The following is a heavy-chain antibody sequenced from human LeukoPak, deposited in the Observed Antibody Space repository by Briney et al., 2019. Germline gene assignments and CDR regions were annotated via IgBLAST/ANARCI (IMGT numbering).Heavy chain of an antibody. CDR3: ARVPGLAAAGITPYYYYGMDV. J-gene: IGHJ6*02. CDR1: GFTFSSYW. Sequence: GGSLRLSCAASGFTFSSYWMHWVRQAPGKGLVWVSRINSDGSSTSYADSVKGRFTISRDNAKNTLYLQMNSLRAEDTAVYYCARVPGLAAAGITPYYYYGMDVWGQGPTVTVSS. V-gene: IGHV3-74*01. CDR2: INSDGSST. D-gene: IGHD6-13*01.